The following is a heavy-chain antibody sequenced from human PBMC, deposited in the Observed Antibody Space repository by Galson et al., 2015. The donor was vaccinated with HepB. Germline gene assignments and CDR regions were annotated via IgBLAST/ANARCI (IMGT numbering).Heavy chain of an antibody. Sequence: SLRLSCAASGFTFSSYWMSWVRQAPGKGLEWVANIKQDGSEKYYVDSVKGRFTISRDNAKNSLYLQMNSLRAEDTAVYYCAKTMVRGVRFDYWGQGTLVTVSS. J-gene: IGHJ4*02. CDR2: IKQDGSEK. V-gene: IGHV3-7*03. CDR3: AKTMVRGVRFDY. D-gene: IGHD3-10*01. CDR1: GFTFSSYW.